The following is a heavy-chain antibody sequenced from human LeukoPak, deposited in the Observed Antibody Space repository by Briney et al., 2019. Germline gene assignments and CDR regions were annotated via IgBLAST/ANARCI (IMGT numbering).Heavy chain of an antibody. CDR2: IIPIFGTA. CDR3: ASRLYCSNTRCRNFPFAY. D-gene: IGHD2-2*01. V-gene: IGHV1-69*13. J-gene: IGHJ4*02. CDR1: GGTFSSYA. Sequence: ASVKVSCKASGGTFSSYAINWVRQAPGQGLEWMGGIIPIFGTANYAQKFQDRVTVTADESTSTAYMELSSLRSEDTAIYYCASRLYCSNTRCRNFPFAYWGQGTLVTVSS.